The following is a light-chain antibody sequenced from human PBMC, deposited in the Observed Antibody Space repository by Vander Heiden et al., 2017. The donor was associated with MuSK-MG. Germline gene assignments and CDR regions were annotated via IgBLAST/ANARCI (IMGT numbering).Light chain of an antibody. V-gene: IGLV3-1*01. CDR3: QAWDRNTVL. CDR1: RLGEKY. Sequence: SYELTQPPSLSVAPGQTASVACSGDRLGEKYVCWYQQKPGQSPVLVIYEDTKRASGIPERFSGSTSGNTATLTISGTQAVDEADYYCQAWDRNTVLFGGGTKLTVL. J-gene: IGLJ3*02. CDR2: EDT.